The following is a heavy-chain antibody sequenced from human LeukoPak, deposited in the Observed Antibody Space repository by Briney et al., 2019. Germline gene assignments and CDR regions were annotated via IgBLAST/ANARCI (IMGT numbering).Heavy chain of an antibody. CDR3: TTPAGFGESPGY. CDR2: ISSSGSTI. Sequence: PGGSLRLSCAASGFTFSSYEMNWVRQAPGKGLEWVSYISSSGSTIYYADSVKGRFTISRDNAKNSLYLQMNSLKTEDTAVYYCTTPAGFGESPGYWGQGTLVTVSS. D-gene: IGHD3-10*01. CDR1: GFTFSSYE. V-gene: IGHV3-48*03. J-gene: IGHJ4*02.